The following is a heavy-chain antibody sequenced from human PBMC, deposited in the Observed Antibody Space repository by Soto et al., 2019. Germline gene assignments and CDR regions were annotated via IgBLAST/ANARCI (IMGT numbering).Heavy chain of an antibody. D-gene: IGHD3-10*01. CDR3: ARGLSGSGSYYFDY. CDR1: GYTFTSYD. CDR2: MNPNSGNT. Sequence: ASVKVSCKASGYTFTSYDINWVRQATGQGLEWMGWMNPNSGNTGYAQKFQGRVTMTRNTSISTAYMELSSLRSEDTAVYYCARGLSGSGSYYFDYWGRGTLVTVSS. J-gene: IGHJ4*02. V-gene: IGHV1-8*01.